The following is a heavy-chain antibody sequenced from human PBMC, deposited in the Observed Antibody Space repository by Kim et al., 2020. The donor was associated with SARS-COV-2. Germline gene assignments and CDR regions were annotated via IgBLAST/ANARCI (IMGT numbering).Heavy chain of an antibody. Sequence: GGSLRLSCAASGFTVSSNYMSWVRQAPGKGLEWVSVIYSGGSTYYADSVKGRFTISRDNSKNTLYLQMNSLRAEDTAVYYCARRRWQQLVPYYYYGMDVWGQGTTVTVSS. CDR2: IYSGGST. J-gene: IGHJ6*02. CDR1: GFTVSSNY. V-gene: IGHV3-66*04. D-gene: IGHD6-13*01. CDR3: ARRRWQQLVPYYYYGMDV.